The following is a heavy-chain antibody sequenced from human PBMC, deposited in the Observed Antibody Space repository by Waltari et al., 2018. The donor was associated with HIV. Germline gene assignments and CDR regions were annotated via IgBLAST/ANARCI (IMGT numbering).Heavy chain of an antibody. V-gene: IGHV4-34*01. CDR2: INHSGST. Sequence: QVQLQQWGAGLLKPSETLSLTCAVYGGSFSGYYWSWIRQPPGKGLEWIGEINHSGSTNYNPSLKRRVTISGDTSKNQFSLKLSSVTAADTAVYYCAGLIYYDSSGYSGGDYWGQGTLVTVSS. J-gene: IGHJ4*02. CDR1: GGSFSGYY. CDR3: AGLIYYDSSGYSGGDY. D-gene: IGHD3-22*01.